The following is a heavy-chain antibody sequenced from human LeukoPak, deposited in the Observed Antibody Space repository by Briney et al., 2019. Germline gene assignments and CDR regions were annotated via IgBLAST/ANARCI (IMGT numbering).Heavy chain of an antibody. CDR1: GFTFNGFW. V-gene: IGHV3-7*01. J-gene: IGHJ6*03. D-gene: IGHD4-17*01. CDR3: TRDALYGDPSYYYMDV. CDR2: IKQDGSDI. Sequence: PGGSLRLSCAASGFTFNGFWMSWVRQAPGKGLEWVANIKQDGSDIYYLGSVRGRFTISRDNAMNSLYLQMNSLRAEDTAVYYCTRDALYGDPSYYYMDVWAKGPTVTVPS.